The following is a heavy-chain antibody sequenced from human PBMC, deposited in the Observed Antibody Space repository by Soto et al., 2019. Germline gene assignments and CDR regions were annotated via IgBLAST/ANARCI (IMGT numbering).Heavy chain of an antibody. CDR1: GVSITSHY. Sequence: QVQLQESGPGLVKPSETLSLTCTASGVSITSHYWTWIRQPPGKGLEWIGNIHYSGSTNYRPSLKGRVIISVYTSENQSALKLSSVTTADTAVYYGTVGRAGHPFAYWGQGTLVTVSS. J-gene: IGHJ4*02. D-gene: IGHD6-13*01. V-gene: IGHV4-59*11. CDR3: TVGRAGHPFAY. CDR2: IHYSGST.